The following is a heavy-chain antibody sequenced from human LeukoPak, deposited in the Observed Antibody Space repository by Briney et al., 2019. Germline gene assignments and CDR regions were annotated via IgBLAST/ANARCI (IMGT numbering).Heavy chain of an antibody. V-gene: IGHV4-61*02. Sequence: SETLSLTCTVSGGSISSGSYYWSWIRQPAGKGLEWIGRIYTSGSTNYNPSLKSRVTISVDTSKNQFSLKLSSVTAADTAVYYCARAYYDSSVSLYFDYWGQGTLVTVSS. CDR1: GGSISSGSYY. CDR3: ARAYYDSSVSLYFDY. CDR2: IYTSGST. J-gene: IGHJ4*02. D-gene: IGHD3-22*01.